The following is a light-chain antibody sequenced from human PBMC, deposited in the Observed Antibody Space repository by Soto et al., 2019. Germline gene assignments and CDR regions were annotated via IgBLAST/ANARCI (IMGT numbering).Light chain of an antibody. CDR2: GNS. CDR3: QSYDSSLSGPS. Sequence: QSVLTQPPSVSGAPGQRVTISCTGSSSNIGAGYDVHWYQQVPGTAPKLLIYGNSNRPSGVPDRFSGSKSGTSASLAITGLQAEDEADYYCQSYDSSLSGPSFGGGTKLTVL. CDR1: SSNIGAGYD. V-gene: IGLV1-40*01. J-gene: IGLJ2*01.